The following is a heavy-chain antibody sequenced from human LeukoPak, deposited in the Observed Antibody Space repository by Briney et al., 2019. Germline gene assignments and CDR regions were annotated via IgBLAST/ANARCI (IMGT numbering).Heavy chain of an antibody. J-gene: IGHJ4*02. V-gene: IGHV5-10-1*01. CDR2: IDPSDSYT. CDR1: GYSFTNYW. CDR3: ARQRYSYYNGY. D-gene: IGHD5-18*01. Sequence: GESLKISCKGSGYSFTNYWITWVRQMPGKGLEWMGRIDPSDSYTNYSPSFQGHVTISTDKSTSTAYLQWSSLKASDTAMYYCARQRYSYYNGYWGQGTLVTVSS.